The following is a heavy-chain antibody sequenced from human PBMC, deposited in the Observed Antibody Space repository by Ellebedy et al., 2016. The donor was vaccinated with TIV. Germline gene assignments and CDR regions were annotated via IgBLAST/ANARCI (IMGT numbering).Heavy chain of an antibody. CDR3: ARGSWREVSTWFEN. CDR1: GYRFTGYW. CDR2: IFPGYSDT. Sequence: GESLKISCQGSGYRFTGYWIGWVRQMPEKGLEWMGIIFPGYSDTRYSPSFQGQVTISADKSTATAYLQWTSLKASDSAMYYCARGSWREVSTWFENWGQGTLVTVSS. D-gene: IGHD3-16*02. V-gene: IGHV5-51*01. J-gene: IGHJ4*02.